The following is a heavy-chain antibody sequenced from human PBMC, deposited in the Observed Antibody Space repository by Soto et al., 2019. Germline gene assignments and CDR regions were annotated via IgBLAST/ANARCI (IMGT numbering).Heavy chain of an antibody. CDR2: ITSSGGTT. CDR3: AKRDPPAVAVTGTIF. J-gene: IGHJ4*02. CDR1: GFTFSSYS. V-gene: IGHV3-23*01. Sequence: GGSLRLSCAASGFTFSSYSMNWVRQAPGKGLEWVSIITSSGGTTYYADAVKGRFTISRDNSKNTLYLQMNSLRVEDTAIYYCAKRDPPAVAVTGTIFWGQGALVNVAS. D-gene: IGHD6-19*01.